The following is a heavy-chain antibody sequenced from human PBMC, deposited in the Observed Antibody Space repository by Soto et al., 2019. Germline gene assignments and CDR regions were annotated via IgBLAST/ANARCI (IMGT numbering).Heavy chain of an antibody. Sequence: GASVKVSCKASGYTFTSHGISWVRQAPGQGLEWMGWISAYNGNTNYAQKLQGRVTMTTDTSTSTAYVELRSLRSDDTAVYYCARPPAPYGDYDEAYFDYWGQGTLVTVSS. CDR3: ARPPAPYGDYDEAYFDY. CDR2: ISAYNGNT. CDR1: GYTFTSHG. D-gene: IGHD4-17*01. V-gene: IGHV1-18*01. J-gene: IGHJ4*02.